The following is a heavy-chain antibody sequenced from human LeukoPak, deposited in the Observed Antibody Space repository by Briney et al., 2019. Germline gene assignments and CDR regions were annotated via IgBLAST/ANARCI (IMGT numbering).Heavy chain of an antibody. CDR3: AKVLLWFGSGMDV. D-gene: IGHD3-10*01. CDR2: ISGSGSGRST. J-gene: IGHJ6*04. CDR1: GFTFSSSA. Sequence: GGSLRLSCAASGFTFSSSAMSWVRQAPGKGLEWVSNISGSGSGRSTYYADSVKGRFTISRDNSKNTLYLQMNSLRAEDTAVYYCAKVLLWFGSGMDVWAKGPRSPSPQ. V-gene: IGHV3-23*01.